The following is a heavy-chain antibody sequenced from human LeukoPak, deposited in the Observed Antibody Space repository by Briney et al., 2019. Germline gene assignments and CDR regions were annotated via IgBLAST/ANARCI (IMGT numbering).Heavy chain of an antibody. V-gene: IGHV3-21*01. CDR2: IDPSSTYI. J-gene: IGHJ3*02. CDR1: GFTFRSYS. CDR3: ARDRSSGCSSTSCYTQDAFGI. Sequence: GGSLRLSCAASGFTFRSYSMNWVRQAPGKGLEWVSAIDPSSTYIYYADSVKGRFTISRDNAKNSLYLQMNSLRAEDTAVYYCARDRSSGCSSTSCYTQDAFGIWGQGTMVTVSS. D-gene: IGHD2-2*02.